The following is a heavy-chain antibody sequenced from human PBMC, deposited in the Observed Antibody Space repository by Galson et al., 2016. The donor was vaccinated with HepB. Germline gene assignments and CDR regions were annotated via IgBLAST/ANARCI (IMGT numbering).Heavy chain of an antibody. J-gene: IGHJ6*04. CDR2: ISRRVDSR. V-gene: IGHV3-23*01. Sequence: SMRPSCAASGCTFKNSGLTCVRQAPGTGLEVVSSISRRVDSRDNADSVKGRFTISRDNSKNTLSLQMNSLRAEDTAVYYCVQGSTAPAVWGKGTTVTVSS. CDR3: VQGSTAPAV. D-gene: IGHD1-26*01. CDR1: GCTFKNSG.